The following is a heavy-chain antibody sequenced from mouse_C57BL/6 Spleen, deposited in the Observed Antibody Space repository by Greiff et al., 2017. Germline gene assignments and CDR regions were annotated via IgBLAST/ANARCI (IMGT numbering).Heavy chain of an antibody. CDR1: GYTFTDYE. Sequence: QVHVKQSGAELVRPGASVTLSCKASGYTFTDYEMHWVKQTPVHGLEWIGAIDPETGGTAYNQKFKGKAILTADKSSSTAYMELRSLTSEDSAVYYCTIRLITTVGYAMDYWGQGTSVTVSS. J-gene: IGHJ4*01. CDR2: IDPETGGT. CDR3: TIRLITTVGYAMDY. V-gene: IGHV1-15*01. D-gene: IGHD1-1*01.